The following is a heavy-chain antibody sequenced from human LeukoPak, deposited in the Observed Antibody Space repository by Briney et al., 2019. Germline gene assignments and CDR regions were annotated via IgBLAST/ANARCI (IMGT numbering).Heavy chain of an antibody. CDR3: AREGRDGYRQRLFDS. Sequence: SETLSLTCTVSGGSISSTSYYWTWTRQHPGKGLEWIGYIYYSGITYYNPSLKSRVTISIDTSKNQFSLKLSSVTAADAAVYYCAREGRDGYRQRLFDSWGQGTLVTVPS. J-gene: IGHJ4*02. CDR2: IYYSGIT. V-gene: IGHV4-31*03. D-gene: IGHD5-24*01. CDR1: GGSISSTSYY.